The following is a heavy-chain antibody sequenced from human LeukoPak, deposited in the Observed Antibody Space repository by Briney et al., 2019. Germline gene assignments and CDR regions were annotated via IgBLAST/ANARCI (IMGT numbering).Heavy chain of an antibody. CDR1: EYTFSDYY. J-gene: IGHJ4*02. Sequence: GASVKVSCKASEYTFSDYYMHWVRQAPGQGLEWMGWINPPSGGTNYAQKFQGRVTMTRDTSISTAYMELSRLISGDTAVYYCARVVGLQDVVVVPAAVLFDYWGQGTLVTVSS. V-gene: IGHV1-2*02. CDR2: INPPSGGT. CDR3: ARVVGLQDVVVVPAAVLFDY. D-gene: IGHD2-2*01.